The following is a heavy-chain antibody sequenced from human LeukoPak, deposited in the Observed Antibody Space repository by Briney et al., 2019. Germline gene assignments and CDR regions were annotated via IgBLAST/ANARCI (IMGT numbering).Heavy chain of an antibody. J-gene: IGHJ5*02. CDR3: XXXXXPGIQLWFDNWFDP. CDR2: ISSSSSTI. CDR1: GFTFSSYS. D-gene: IGHD5-18*01. Sequence: PGGSLRLSCAAPGFTFSSYSMNWVRQAPGKGLEWVSYISSSSSTIYYADSVKGRFTISRDNAKNSLYLQMNSLRAEDTAVYYXXXXXXPGIQLWFDNWFDPWGQGTLVTVSS. V-gene: IGHV3-48*01.